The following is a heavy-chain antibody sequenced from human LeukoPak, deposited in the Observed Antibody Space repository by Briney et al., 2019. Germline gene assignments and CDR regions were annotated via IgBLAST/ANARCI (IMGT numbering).Heavy chain of an antibody. Sequence: GGSLRLSCAAPGLTFSIYEMNWVRQALGKRREWVSYISSRGSSIYYADSVKGRFTISRDNAKKSLYLQMHSLRAEDTAVYYCARDSHKFDSSGYYPYAFDIWGQGTMVTVSS. CDR3: ARDSHKFDSSGYYPYAFDI. D-gene: IGHD3-22*01. J-gene: IGHJ3*02. CDR2: ISSRGSSI. CDR1: GLTFSIYE. V-gene: IGHV3-48*03.